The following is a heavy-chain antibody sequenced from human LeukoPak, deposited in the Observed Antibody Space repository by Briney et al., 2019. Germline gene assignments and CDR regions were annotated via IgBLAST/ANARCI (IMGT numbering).Heavy chain of an antibody. J-gene: IGHJ4*02. D-gene: IGHD4-11*01. Sequence: GGSLRLSCAASGFTVSSNHMSWVRQAPGKGLEWVSVIYSGGTTYYAASVKGRFTISRDNSKSTLYLQMNSLRAEETAVYYCATLGPTEYFVYRGQGTLVTVS. CDR3: ATLGPTEYFVY. CDR1: GFTVSSNH. V-gene: IGHV3-53*01. CDR2: IYSGGTT.